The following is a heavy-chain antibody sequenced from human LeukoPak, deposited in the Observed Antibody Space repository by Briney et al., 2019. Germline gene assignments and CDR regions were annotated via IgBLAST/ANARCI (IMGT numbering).Heavy chain of an antibody. J-gene: IGHJ4*02. CDR3: ARAGNWNYPNY. CDR1: GFSFNTYA. V-gene: IGHV3-21*01. CDR2: ISSSSSYI. D-gene: IGHD1-7*01. Sequence: GGSLRLSCAASGFSFNTYAMSWVRQAPGKGLEWVSSISSSSSYIYYADSVKGRFTISRDNAKNSLYLQMNSLRAEDTAVYYCARAGNWNYPNYWGQGTLVTVSS.